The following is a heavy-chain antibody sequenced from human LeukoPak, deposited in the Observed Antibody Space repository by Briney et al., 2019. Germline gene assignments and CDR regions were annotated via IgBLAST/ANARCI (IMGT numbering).Heavy chain of an antibody. V-gene: IGHV4-4*07. CDR3: ASSMVRGLYYFHY. CDR2: VSTTGST. J-gene: IGHJ4*02. CDR1: GVSISTYS. Sequence: SETLSFTGTVSGVSISTYSWTWIRQPPGRGRKGFGRVSTTGSTDYNHFLNSRVTMSAATSTNQFFLRLSSVTAANRAIYFCASSMVRGLYYFHYWGQGALVTVSS. D-gene: IGHD3-10*01.